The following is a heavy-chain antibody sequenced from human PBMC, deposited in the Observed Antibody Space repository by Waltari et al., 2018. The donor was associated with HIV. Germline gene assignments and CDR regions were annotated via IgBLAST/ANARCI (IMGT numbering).Heavy chain of an antibody. CDR2: IDYSGSA. CDR1: GGSISSSSYY. J-gene: IGHJ4*02. Sequence: QLQLQESGPGLVKPSETLSLTCTVSGGSISSSSYYWGWIRQPPGKGLEWIGSIDYSGSAYYNPSLKGRVTISVDTSKNQFSLKLSSVTAADTAVYYCANTPGQLWLILDYWGQGTLVTVSS. D-gene: IGHD5-18*01. CDR3: ANTPGQLWLILDY. V-gene: IGHV4-39*07.